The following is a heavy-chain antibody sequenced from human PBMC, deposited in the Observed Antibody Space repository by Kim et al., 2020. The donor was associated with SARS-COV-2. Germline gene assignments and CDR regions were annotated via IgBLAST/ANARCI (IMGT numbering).Heavy chain of an antibody. D-gene: IGHD6-13*01. CDR2: IKQDGSEK. CDR3: AREPEAAAGRYYYYGMDV. Sequence: GGSLRLSCAASGFTFSSYWMSWVRQAPGKGLEWVANIKQDGSEKYYVDSVKGRFTISRDNAKNSLYLQMNSLRAEDTAVYYCAREPEAAAGRYYYYGMDVWGQGTTVTVSS. V-gene: IGHV3-7*03. CDR1: GFTFSSYW. J-gene: IGHJ6*02.